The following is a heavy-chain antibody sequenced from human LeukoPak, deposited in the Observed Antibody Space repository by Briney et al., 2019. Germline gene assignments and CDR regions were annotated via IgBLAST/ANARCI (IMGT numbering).Heavy chain of an antibody. Sequence: GGXLRLSXXASGFTFSSYGMHWVRQAPGKGLXXXAVICYDGRNKYYADSVKGRFTISRDNSKNTLYLQMNSLRAEDTAVYYCAREDGSGSYHFDYWGQGTLVTVSS. V-gene: IGHV3-33*01. J-gene: IGHJ4*02. CDR3: AREDGSGSYHFDY. D-gene: IGHD3-10*01. CDR1: GFTFSSYG. CDR2: ICYDGRNK.